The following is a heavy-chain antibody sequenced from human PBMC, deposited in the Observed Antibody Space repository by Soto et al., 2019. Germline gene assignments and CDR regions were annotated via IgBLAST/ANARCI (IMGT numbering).Heavy chain of an antibody. Sequence: SETLSLTCTVSGGSISSSSYYWGWIRQPPGKGLEWIGSIYYSGSTYYNPSLKSRVTISVDTSKNQFSLKLSSVTAADTAVYYCARHRRIAATSRVGYFQHWGQGTLVTVSS. CDR2: IYYSGST. CDR3: ARHRRIAATSRVGYFQH. CDR1: GGSISSSSYY. J-gene: IGHJ1*01. D-gene: IGHD6-13*01. V-gene: IGHV4-39*01.